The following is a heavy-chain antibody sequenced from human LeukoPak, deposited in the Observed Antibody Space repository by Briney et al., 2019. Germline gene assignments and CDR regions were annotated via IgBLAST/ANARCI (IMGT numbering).Heavy chain of an antibody. J-gene: IGHJ5*02. D-gene: IGHD1-26*01. CDR2: ISYDGSNK. V-gene: IGHV3-30*19. CDR3: ARESEIVGSSFDP. Sequence: GGSLRLSCAASGFSFSDYGMHWVRQAPGKGLEWVAIISYDGSNKYYTDSVKGRFTISRDNSKNTLYLQMNSLRAEDTAVFYCARESEIVGSSFDPWGQGTLVTVSS. CDR1: GFSFSDYG.